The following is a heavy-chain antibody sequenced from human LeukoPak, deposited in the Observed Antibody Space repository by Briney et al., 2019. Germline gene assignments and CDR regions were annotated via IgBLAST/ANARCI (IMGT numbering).Heavy chain of an antibody. CDR1: GFTFSSYR. V-gene: IGHV3-48*01. D-gene: IGHD2-15*01. J-gene: IGHJ4*02. CDR2: ISSSSSTI. CDR3: ARGVCSGGSCYWNDY. Sequence: PGGSLRLSCAASGFTFSSYRMNWVRQAPGKGLEWVSYISSSSSTIYYADSVKGRFTISRDNAKNSLYLQMNSLRAEDTAVYYCARGVCSGGSCYWNDYWGQGTLVTVSS.